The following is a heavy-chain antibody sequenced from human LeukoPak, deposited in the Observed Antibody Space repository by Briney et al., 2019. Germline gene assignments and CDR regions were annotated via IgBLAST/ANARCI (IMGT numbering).Heavy chain of an antibody. CDR3: ARYGDSSGYYDYYFDY. Sequence: GESLKISCQGSGYSFTSYWNGWVRQLPGKGLEWMGIIYPGDSDTRYSPSFQGQVTISADKSISTAYLQWSSLKASDTAMYYCARYGDSSGYYDYYFDYWGQGTLVTVSS. CDR2: IYPGDSDT. D-gene: IGHD3-22*01. J-gene: IGHJ4*02. V-gene: IGHV5-51*01. CDR1: GYSFTSYW.